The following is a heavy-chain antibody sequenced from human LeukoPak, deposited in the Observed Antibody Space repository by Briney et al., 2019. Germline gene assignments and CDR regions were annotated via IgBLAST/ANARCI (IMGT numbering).Heavy chain of an antibody. CDR3: ASTTRIAVAVFDY. CDR2: IYYSGST. J-gene: IGHJ4*02. CDR1: GGSISSYY. D-gene: IGHD6-19*01. Sequence: SETLSLTCTVSGGSISSYYWSWIRQPPGKGLEWIGYIYYSGSTNYNPSLKRRVTISVDTSKNQFSLKLSSVTAADTAVYYCASTTRIAVAVFDYWGQGTLVTVSS. V-gene: IGHV4-59*01.